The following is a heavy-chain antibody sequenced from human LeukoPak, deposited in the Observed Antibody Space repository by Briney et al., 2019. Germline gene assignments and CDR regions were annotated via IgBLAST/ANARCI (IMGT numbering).Heavy chain of an antibody. Sequence: PGGSLRLSCEASGFTSSSYVMNWVRQAPGKGLEWVSSISSSGGYIFDADSVKGRFTISRDNAKNSLYLQMNSLRAEDTAVYYCARDSSASYTFDIWGQGTMVTVSS. CDR2: ISSSGGYI. CDR1: GFTSSSYV. CDR3: ARDSSASYTFDI. D-gene: IGHD3-22*01. V-gene: IGHV3-21*01. J-gene: IGHJ3*02.